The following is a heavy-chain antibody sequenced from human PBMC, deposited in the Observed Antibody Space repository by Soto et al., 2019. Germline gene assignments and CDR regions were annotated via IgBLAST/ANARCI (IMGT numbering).Heavy chain of an antibody. D-gene: IGHD3-22*01. CDR2: ISTFHGNT. Sequence: ASVKVSCKASGYTFTSYDISWVRQAPGQGLEWMGWISTFHGNTNYAQKFQGSVTITTDTSTSTAHMELRSLTSDDTAIYYCAIDTYDNTGYPLYYWAQGTLVPVSS. V-gene: IGHV1-18*04. CDR1: GYTFTSYD. CDR3: AIDTYDNTGYPLYY. J-gene: IGHJ4*02.